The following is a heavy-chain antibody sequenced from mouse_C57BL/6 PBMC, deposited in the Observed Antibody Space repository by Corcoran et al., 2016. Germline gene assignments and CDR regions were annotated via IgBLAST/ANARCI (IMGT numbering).Heavy chain of an antibody. D-gene: IGHD1-1*01. Sequence: DVQLQESGPGLVKPSQSLSLTCSVTGYSITSGYYWNWIRQFPGNKLEWMGYISYDGSNNYNPSLKNRISITRDTSKNQFFLKLNSVTTEDTATYYCARDLYYGSSPSYWYFDVWGTGTTVTVSS. CDR2: ISYDGSN. J-gene: IGHJ1*03. CDR3: ARDLYYGSSPSYWYFDV. V-gene: IGHV3-6*01. CDR1: GYSITSGYY.